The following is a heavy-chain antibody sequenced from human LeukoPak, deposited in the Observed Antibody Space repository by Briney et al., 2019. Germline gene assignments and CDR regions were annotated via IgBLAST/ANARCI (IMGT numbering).Heavy chain of an antibody. CDR3: ARVRGDDKYSSGWYLDY. Sequence: PGGSLRLSCAASGFTFSSYAMSWVRQAPGKAPEWVSGISGSGGSTYSADSVKGRFTISRDNSKNTLYLQMNSLRAEDTAVYYCARVRGDDKYSSGWYLDYWGQGTLVTVSS. D-gene: IGHD6-19*01. CDR2: ISGSGGST. J-gene: IGHJ4*02. CDR1: GFTFSSYA. V-gene: IGHV3-23*01.